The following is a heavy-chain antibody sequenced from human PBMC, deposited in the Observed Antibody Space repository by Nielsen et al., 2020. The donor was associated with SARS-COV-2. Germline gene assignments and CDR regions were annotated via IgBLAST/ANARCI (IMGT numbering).Heavy chain of an antibody. CDR3: ARDYYYGMDV. Sequence: GESLKISCAASGFTFSSYSMNWVRQAPGKGLEWVSSISSSSSYIYYADSVKGLFTISRDNAKNSLYLQMNSLRAEDTAVYYCARDYYYGMDVWGQGTTVTVSS. V-gene: IGHV3-21*01. CDR1: GFTFSSYS. J-gene: IGHJ6*02. CDR2: ISSSSSYI.